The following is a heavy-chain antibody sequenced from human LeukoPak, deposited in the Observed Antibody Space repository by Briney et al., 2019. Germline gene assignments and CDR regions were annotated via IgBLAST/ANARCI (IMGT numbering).Heavy chain of an antibody. J-gene: IGHJ4*02. CDR3: ARHPFATPFDY. CDR2: VYYSGDT. D-gene: IGHD2-15*01. CDR1: GGSFSGYY. V-gene: IGHV4-59*08. Sequence: SETLSLTCAVYGGSFSGYYWGWIRQPPGKGLEWIGYVYYSGDTNYNPSLKSRVTMSLDTSKNQVSLRLSSVTAADTAVYYCARHPFATPFDYWGRGTLLTVSS.